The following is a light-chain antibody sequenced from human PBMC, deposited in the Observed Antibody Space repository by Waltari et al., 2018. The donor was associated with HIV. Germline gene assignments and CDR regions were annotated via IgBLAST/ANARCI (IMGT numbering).Light chain of an antibody. CDR1: SGSIASAS. CDR2: DHR. CDR3: QSSYSNSQV. J-gene: IGLJ2*01. V-gene: IGLV6-57*03. Sequence: NFILTQPHSVSASPGKTVTISCTRSSGSIASASVQWYQQRLGSAPTVVIYDHRQRPSGVPDRFSGSIDSSSNSASLTISGLRSEDEADYYCQSSYSNSQVFGGGTKLTVL.